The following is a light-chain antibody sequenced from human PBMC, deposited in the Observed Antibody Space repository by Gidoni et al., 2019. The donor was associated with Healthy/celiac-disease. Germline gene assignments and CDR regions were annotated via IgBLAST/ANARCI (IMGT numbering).Light chain of an antibody. CDR3: QQSYSTRWT. J-gene: IGKJ1*01. CDR1: QSISSY. Sequence: DLKMTQSPSSPSASVRDRVTITCRASQSISSYLNWYQQKPGKAPKLLIYAASSLQSGVPSRFSGSGSGTDFTLTISSLQPEDFATYYCQQSYSTRWTFGQGTKVEIK. CDR2: AAS. V-gene: IGKV1-39*01.